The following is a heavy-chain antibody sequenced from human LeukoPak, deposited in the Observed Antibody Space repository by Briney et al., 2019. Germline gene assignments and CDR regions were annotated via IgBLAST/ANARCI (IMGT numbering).Heavy chain of an antibody. D-gene: IGHD3-10*01. CDR1: GFTFSSYS. J-gene: IGHJ4*02. CDR3: ARDRHHRFGELFP. CDR2: ISSSSSYI. Sequence: PGGSLRLSCAASGFTFSSYSMNWVRQAPGKGREWVSSISSSSSYIYHADSVKGRFTISRDNAKNSLYLQMNSLRAEDTAVYYCARDRHHRFGELFPWGQGTRVTVSS. V-gene: IGHV3-21*01.